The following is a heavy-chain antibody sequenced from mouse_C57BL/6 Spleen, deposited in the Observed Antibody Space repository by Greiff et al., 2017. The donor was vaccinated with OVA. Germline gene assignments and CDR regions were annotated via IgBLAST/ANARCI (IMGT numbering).Heavy chain of an antibody. Sequence: VQLQQSGPELVKPGASVKISCKASGYSFTGYYMNWVKQSPEKSLEWIGEINPSTGGTTYNQKFKAKATLTVDKSSSTAYMQLKSLTSEDSAVYYCAREGYYGSSYYFDYWGQGTTLTVSS. D-gene: IGHD1-1*01. V-gene: IGHV1-42*01. CDR3: AREGYYGSSYYFDY. CDR2: INPSTGGT. CDR1: GYSFTGYY. J-gene: IGHJ2*01.